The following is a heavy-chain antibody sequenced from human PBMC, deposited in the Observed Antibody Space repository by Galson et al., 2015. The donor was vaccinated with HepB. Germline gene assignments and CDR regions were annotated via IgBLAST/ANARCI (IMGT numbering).Heavy chain of an antibody. CDR2: ISDDGTKK. Sequence: LRLSCAASGFIFSSYGMHWVRQGPGKGLAWVALISDDGTKKYYADSVKGRFTMSRDNSKNTLYLQTNSLRAEDTALYYCAKERIVARRAPFDSWGQGTLVTVSS. J-gene: IGHJ4*02. V-gene: IGHV3-30*18. CDR3: AKERIVARRAPFDS. D-gene: IGHD6-6*01. CDR1: GFIFSSYG.